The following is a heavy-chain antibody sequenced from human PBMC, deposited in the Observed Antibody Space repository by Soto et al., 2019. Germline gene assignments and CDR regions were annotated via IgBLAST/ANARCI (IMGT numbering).Heavy chain of an antibody. V-gene: IGHV4-59*01. J-gene: IGHJ4*02. CDR2: IYYSGST. D-gene: IGHD3-22*01. Sequence: SCKASGYTFTGYYMHWIRQPPGKGLEWIGYIYYSGSTNYNPSLKSRVTISVDTSKNQFSLKLSSVTAADTAVYYCARASRGYYDSSGYYGDFDYWGQGTLVTVSS. CDR3: ARASRGYYDSSGYYGDFDY. CDR1: GYTFTGYY.